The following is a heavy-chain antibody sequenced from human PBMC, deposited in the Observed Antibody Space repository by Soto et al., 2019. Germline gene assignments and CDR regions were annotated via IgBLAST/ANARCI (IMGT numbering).Heavy chain of an antibody. CDR1: GGTFSSYA. CDR2: IIPIFGTA. Sequence: SVKVSCAASGGTFSSYAISWVRQAPGQGLECVGGIIPIFGTANSAQKFQGRVTITADEATSTAYMELSSLRSEDTAVYYCARIAAAGSPLGYWGQGTLVTVSS. V-gene: IGHV1-69*13. J-gene: IGHJ4*02. CDR3: ARIAAAGSPLGY. D-gene: IGHD6-13*01.